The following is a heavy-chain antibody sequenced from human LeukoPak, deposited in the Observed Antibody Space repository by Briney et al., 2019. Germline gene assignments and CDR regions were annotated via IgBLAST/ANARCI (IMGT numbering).Heavy chain of an antibody. J-gene: IGHJ5*02. CDR1: GGSFSGYY. D-gene: IGHD2-15*01. CDR2: INHSGST. Sequence: SETLSLTCAVYGGSFSGYYWSWIRQPPGKGLEWIGEINHSGSTYYNPSLKSRVTISVDTSKNQFSLKMSSVTAADTAVYYCARDSNGYCSGGSCYGGYNWFDPWGQGTLVTVSS. V-gene: IGHV4-34*01. CDR3: ARDSNGYCSGGSCYGGYNWFDP.